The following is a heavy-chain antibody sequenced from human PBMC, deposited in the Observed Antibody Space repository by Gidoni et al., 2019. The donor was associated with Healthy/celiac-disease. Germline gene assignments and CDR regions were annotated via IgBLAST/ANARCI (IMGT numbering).Heavy chain of an antibody. V-gene: IGHV3-15*01. J-gene: IGHJ4*02. CDR3: TTGREKYYYDSSGYYLGDY. CDR2: IKSKTDGGTT. CDR1: GFTFSNAW. D-gene: IGHD3-22*01. Sequence: EVQLVESGGGLVKPGGSLRLSCAASGFTFSNAWMSWVRQAPGKGLEWVGRIKSKTDGGTTDYAAPVKGRFTISRDDSKNTLYLQMNSLKTEDTAVYYCTTGREKYYYDSSGYYLGDYWGQGTLVTVSS.